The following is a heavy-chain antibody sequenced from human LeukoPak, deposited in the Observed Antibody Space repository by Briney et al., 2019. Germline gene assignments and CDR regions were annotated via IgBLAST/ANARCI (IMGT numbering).Heavy chain of an antibody. CDR2: IKEDGSER. V-gene: IGHV3-7*03. CDR1: AFIFSGHW. J-gene: IGHJ5*02. Sequence: GGSLRLSCEGSAFIFSGHWMNWVRQTPGKGLEWVASIKEDGSERQYVDSVKGRFSISRDNTKGSLFLQLNSLRAEDTAVYYCAREGGSYLVDPWGQGTLVTVSS. D-gene: IGHD1-26*01. CDR3: AREGGSYLVDP.